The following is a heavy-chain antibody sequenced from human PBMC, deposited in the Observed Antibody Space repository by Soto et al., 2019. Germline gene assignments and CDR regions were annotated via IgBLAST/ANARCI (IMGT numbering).Heavy chain of an antibody. J-gene: IGHJ1*01. V-gene: IGHV4-31*03. Sequence: QVQLRESGPGLVKPSQTLSLTCTVSGDSISRGAYYWTWIRHSPAKGLEWIGNIYNSVTTSYNPALRGRVTMSVDTSKNQVSLSLNSLTAADTARYYCARGGVVVTRSEDFIHWGQGIQVTVSS. CDR3: ARGGVVVTRSEDFIH. CDR2: IYNSVTT. D-gene: IGHD3-22*01. CDR1: GDSISRGAYY.